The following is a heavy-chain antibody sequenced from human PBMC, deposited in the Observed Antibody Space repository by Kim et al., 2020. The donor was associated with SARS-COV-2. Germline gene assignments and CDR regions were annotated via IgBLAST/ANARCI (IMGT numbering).Heavy chain of an antibody. CDR3: ARGPVWWLPNYFDY. V-gene: IGHV7-4-1*02. CDR2: INTNTGNP. CDR1: GYTFTSYA. J-gene: IGHJ4*02. D-gene: IGHD5-12*01. Sequence: ASVKVSCKASGYTFTSYAMNWVRQAPGQGLEWMGWINTNTGNPTYAQGFTGRFVFSLDTSVSTAYLQISSLKAEDTAVYYCARGPVWWLPNYFDYWGQGTLVTVSS.